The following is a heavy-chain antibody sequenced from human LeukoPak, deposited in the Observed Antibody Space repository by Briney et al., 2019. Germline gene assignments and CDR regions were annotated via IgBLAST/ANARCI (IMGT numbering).Heavy chain of an antibody. J-gene: IGHJ4*02. D-gene: IGHD2-2*01. Sequence: GGSLRLSCAASGFTFSSYSMNWVRQAPGKGLEWASSISSSSSYIYYADSVKGRFTISRDNSKNTLYLQMNSLRAEDTAVYYCAKATPSTRAFDYWGQGTLVTVSS. CDR3: AKATPSTRAFDY. CDR1: GFTFSSYS. V-gene: IGHV3-21*04. CDR2: ISSSSSYI.